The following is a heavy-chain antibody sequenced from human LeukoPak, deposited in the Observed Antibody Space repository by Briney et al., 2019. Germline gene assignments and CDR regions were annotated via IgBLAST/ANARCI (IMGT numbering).Heavy chain of an antibody. CDR2: IYDSGST. CDR3: ARDGSGFDV. J-gene: IGHJ3*01. V-gene: IGHV4-59*01. D-gene: IGHD2-2*03. CDR1: GGFISGYY. Sequence: SETLSLTCTVSGGFISGYYWSWIRQSPGRGLEWLGYIYDSGSTKYNPSLKSRVAISVGASKNQISLKLTSMTAADTAVYYCARDGSGFDVWGQGTKVTVSS.